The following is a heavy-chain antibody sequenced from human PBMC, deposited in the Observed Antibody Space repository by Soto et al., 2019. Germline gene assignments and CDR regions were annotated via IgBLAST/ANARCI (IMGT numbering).Heavy chain of an antibody. D-gene: IGHD4-17*01. CDR2: INHSGGT. Sequence: SETLSLTCAVYGGSFSGYYWSWIRQPPGKGLEWIGEINHSGGTNYNPSLKSRVTISVDTSKNQFSLKLSSVTAADTAVYYCARVPGDYTKAWFDPWGQGTLVTVSS. J-gene: IGHJ5*02. CDR3: ARVPGDYTKAWFDP. V-gene: IGHV4-34*01. CDR1: GGSFSGYY.